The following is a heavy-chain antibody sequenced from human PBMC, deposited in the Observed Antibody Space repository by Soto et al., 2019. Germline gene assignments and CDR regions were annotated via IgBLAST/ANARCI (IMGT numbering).Heavy chain of an antibody. J-gene: IGHJ6*02. V-gene: IGHV1-69*17. D-gene: IGHD3-3*01. Sequence: QVQLVQSGAEVKKPGSSVKVSCKASGNNFNNYFINWVRQVPGQGLEWMGGINPMLRITQYRQQFQGRITVTADRSTGTSYMELSGLGFEDTAGYFCGRDGPPRSGIYYGMDVWGQGTTITVSS. CDR3: GRDGPPRSGIYYGMDV. CDR1: GNNFNNYF. CDR2: INPMLRIT.